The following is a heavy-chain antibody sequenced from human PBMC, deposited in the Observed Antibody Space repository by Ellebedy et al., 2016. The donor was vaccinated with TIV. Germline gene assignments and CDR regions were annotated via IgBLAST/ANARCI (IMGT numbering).Heavy chain of an antibody. CDR2: IYYSGST. CDR3: ARGLFKPFDY. Sequence: SETLSLXXTVSGGSISSYYWSWIRQPPGKGLEWIGYIYYSGSTNYNPSLKSRVTISVDTSKNQFSLKLSSVTAADTAVYYCARGLFKPFDYWGQGTLVTVSS. V-gene: IGHV4-59*01. CDR1: GGSISSYY. J-gene: IGHJ4*02.